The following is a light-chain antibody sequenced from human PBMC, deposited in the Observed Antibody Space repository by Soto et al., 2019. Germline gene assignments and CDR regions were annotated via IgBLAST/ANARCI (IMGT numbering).Light chain of an antibody. V-gene: IGLV2-8*01. CDR3: SSFAGSHVV. CDR2: AVS. CDR1: SSDVGDYNF. J-gene: IGLJ2*01. Sequence: QSVLTQPPSASGSPGQSVTISCTGTSSDVGDYNFVSWYQQHPGKAPKLMIYAVSERPSGVPDRFSGSKSGNTASLTVSGLQAEGEADYYCSSFAGSHVVFGGGTKVTVL.